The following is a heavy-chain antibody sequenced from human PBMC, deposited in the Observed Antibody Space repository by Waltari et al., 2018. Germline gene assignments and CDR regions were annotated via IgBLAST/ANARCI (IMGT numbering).Heavy chain of an antibody. CDR3: ARDMGSGWLDY. V-gene: IGHV3-13*01. Sequence: EVQLVESGGGLVQPGGSMRLSCAASGFTFSSYDMHWVRQATGKGLEWVSAIGTAGDTYYPGSVNGRFTISRENAKNSLYLQMNSLRAGDTAVYYCARDMGSGWLDYWGQGTLVTVSS. J-gene: IGHJ4*02. CDR1: GFTFSSYD. D-gene: IGHD6-19*01. CDR2: IGTAGDT.